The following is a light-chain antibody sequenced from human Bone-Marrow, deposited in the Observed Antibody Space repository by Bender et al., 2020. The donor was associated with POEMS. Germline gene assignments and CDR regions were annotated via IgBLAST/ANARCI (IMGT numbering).Light chain of an antibody. J-gene: IGLJ1*01. CDR1: NIGSKS. V-gene: IGLV3-21*04. Sequence: SYVLTQPPSVSVAPGQTARITCDGNNIGSKSVHWYQQRPGQAPVLVIFYDNDRPSGIPELCSGSKSGNTASLTISRVEGGDEADYYCQVCDRRSDHYVFGPGTKVTVL. CDR2: YDN. CDR3: QVCDRRSDHYV.